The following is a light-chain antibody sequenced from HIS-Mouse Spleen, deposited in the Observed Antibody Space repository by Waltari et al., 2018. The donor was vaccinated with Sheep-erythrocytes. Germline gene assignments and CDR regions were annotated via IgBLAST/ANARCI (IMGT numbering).Light chain of an antibody. J-gene: IGLJ1*01. V-gene: IGLV2-11*01. Sequence: QSALTQPRSVSGSPGQSVTISCTGTIRDAGAYNYVSWYQQHPGKAPKLMIYDVSKRPSGVPDRFSGSKSGNTASLTISGLQAEDEADYYCCSYAGSYNHVFATGTKVTVL. CDR1: IRDAGAYNY. CDR3: CSYAGSYNHV. CDR2: DVS.